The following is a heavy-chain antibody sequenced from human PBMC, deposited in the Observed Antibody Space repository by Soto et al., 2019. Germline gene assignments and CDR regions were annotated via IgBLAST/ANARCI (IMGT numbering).Heavy chain of an antibody. D-gene: IGHD6-19*01. CDR1: GFTFSGYG. CDR3: VKDGSSGWPYYYGMDV. V-gene: IGHV3-30*18. Sequence: GGSLRLSCAASGFTFSGYGMHWVRQAPGKGLEWVAVISYDGSNKYYADSVKGRFSISRDNSKNTLYLQMSSLRAEDTAVYYCVKDGSSGWPYYYGMDVWGQGTTVNVSS. CDR2: ISYDGSNK. J-gene: IGHJ6*02.